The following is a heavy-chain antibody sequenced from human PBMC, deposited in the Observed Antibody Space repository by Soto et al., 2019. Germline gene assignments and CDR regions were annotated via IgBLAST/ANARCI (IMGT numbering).Heavy chain of an antibody. CDR3: ARGTNPYRGSHEFAY. J-gene: IGHJ4*02. Sequence: VGSLRLSCAMSALTALDHVIDCVRQSPGKWLEWVSGISYTGGSTFYLDSVKGRFTISRDHSKNMVYLQMNDLRAEDTALYYCARGTNPYRGSHEFAYLGRGTLRTGCS. V-gene: IGHV3-23*01. CDR2: ISYTGGST. D-gene: IGHD3-10*01. CDR1: ALTALDHV.